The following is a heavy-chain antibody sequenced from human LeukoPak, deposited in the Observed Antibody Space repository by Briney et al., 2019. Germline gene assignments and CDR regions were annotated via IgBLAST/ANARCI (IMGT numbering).Heavy chain of an antibody. D-gene: IGHD6-19*01. CDR3: ASNGIAVAGTAEKRQAFGHYYYYYMDV. Sequence: GASVKVSCKASGYTFTSHGISWVRQAPGQGLEWMGWISAYNGNTNYAQKLQGRVTMTTDTSTSTAYMELRSLRSDDTAVYYCASNGIAVAGTAEKRQAFGHYYYYYMDVWGKGTTVTVSS. CDR1: GYTFTSHG. J-gene: IGHJ6*03. CDR2: ISAYNGNT. V-gene: IGHV1-18*01.